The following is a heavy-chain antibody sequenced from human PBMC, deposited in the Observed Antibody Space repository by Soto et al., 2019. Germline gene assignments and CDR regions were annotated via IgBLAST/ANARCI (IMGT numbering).Heavy chain of an antibody. CDR1: GDSVSSNSAA. Sequence: QVQLQQSGPGLVKPSQTLSLTCAISGDSVSSNSAAWNWIRQSPSGGLEWLGRTYFTSQWNNDYAVSVKSRITITPDTSKNQLSLQLHSVTPEDTAVYYCARRTYSGSSGQIDYWGQGTPVTVSS. J-gene: IGHJ4*02. V-gene: IGHV6-1*01. D-gene: IGHD5-12*01. CDR3: ARRTYSGSSGQIDY. CDR2: TYFTSQWNN.